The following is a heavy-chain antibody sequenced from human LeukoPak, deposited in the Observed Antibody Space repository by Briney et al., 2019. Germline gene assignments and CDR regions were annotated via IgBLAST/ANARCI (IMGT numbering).Heavy chain of an antibody. D-gene: IGHD1-7*01. J-gene: IGHJ6*03. Sequence: PGGSLRLSCAVSGFKFSDFGMHWVRQAPGKGLDWVAFIRYDGNKQHYADSGKGRFTISRDNSKNTVYLQMNSLRPEDTAVYYCAKRRGLELLYYYYMDVWGKGTTVTVSS. V-gene: IGHV3-30*02. CDR1: GFKFSDFG. CDR2: IRYDGNKQ. CDR3: AKRRGLELLYYYYMDV.